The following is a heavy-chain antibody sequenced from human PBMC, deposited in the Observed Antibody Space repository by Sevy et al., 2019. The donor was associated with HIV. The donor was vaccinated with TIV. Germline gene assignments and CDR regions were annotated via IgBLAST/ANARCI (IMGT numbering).Heavy chain of an antibody. CDR2: FDPEDGET. CDR3: ATTKDYYENSGCPFDY. D-gene: IGHD3-22*01. V-gene: IGHV1-24*01. Sequence: ASVKVSCKVSGYTLTKLSMHWVRQAPGKGLEWMGSFDPEDGETLYAQKLQGRVIMTEDTSTDTAYMEVNSLRSEDTAVYYCATTKDYYENSGCPFDYWGPGTLVTVSS. J-gene: IGHJ4*02. CDR1: GYTLTKLS.